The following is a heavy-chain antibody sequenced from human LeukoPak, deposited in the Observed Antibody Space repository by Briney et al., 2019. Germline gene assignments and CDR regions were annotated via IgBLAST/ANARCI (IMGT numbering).Heavy chain of an antibody. J-gene: IGHJ3*02. CDR1: GYSISSGYY. CDR2: IYHSGST. Sequence: SETLSLTCTVSGYSISSGYYWGWIRQPPGKGLEWIGSIYHSGSTYYNPSLKSRVTISVDTSKNQFSLKLSSVTAADTAVYYCARDRTMRGDAFDIWGQGTMVTVSS. D-gene: IGHD4/OR15-4a*01. V-gene: IGHV4-38-2*02. CDR3: ARDRTMRGDAFDI.